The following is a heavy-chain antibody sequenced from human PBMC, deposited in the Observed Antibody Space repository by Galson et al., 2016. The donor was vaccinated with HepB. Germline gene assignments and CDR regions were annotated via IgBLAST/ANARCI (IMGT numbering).Heavy chain of an antibody. Sequence: SLRLSCAASGFTFSTYAMNWVRQAPGKGLEWVSGISGSGGSTLYADSVKGRFTISRDNSKDTLYLQINILRAEDTAVYYCVKDTGKADIFLWYDFWGQGALVTVSS. CDR2: ISGSGGST. CDR1: GFTFSTYA. CDR3: VKDTGKADIFLWYDF. D-gene: IGHD3-9*01. J-gene: IGHJ4*02. V-gene: IGHV3-23*01.